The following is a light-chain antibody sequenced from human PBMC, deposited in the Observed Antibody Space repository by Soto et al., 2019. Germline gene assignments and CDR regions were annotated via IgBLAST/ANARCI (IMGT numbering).Light chain of an antibody. CDR1: QSVSSY. V-gene: IGKV3-11*01. J-gene: IGKJ1*01. CDR3: QQRSKWPPWT. Sequence: EIVLTQSPATLSLSPGERATLSCRASQSVSSYLAWYQQKPGQAPRLLIYDASNRATGIPARFSGSGSGTDFTLTISSLEPEDLAVYYCQQRSKWPPWTFGQGTKVDIK. CDR2: DAS.